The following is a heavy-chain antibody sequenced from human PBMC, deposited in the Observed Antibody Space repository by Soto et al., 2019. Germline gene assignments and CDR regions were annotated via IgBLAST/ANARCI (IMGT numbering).Heavy chain of an antibody. D-gene: IGHD3-10*01. CDR2: INAGNGNT. J-gene: IGHJ4*02. CDR3: ALSVRGVITRFES. CDR1: GYTFTSYA. V-gene: IGHV1-3*01. Sequence: GASVKVSCKASGYTFTSYAMHWVRQAPGQRLERMGWINAGNGNTKYSQKFQGRVTITRDTSASTAYMELSSLRSEDTAVYYCALSVRGVITRFESWGQGTLVTVSS.